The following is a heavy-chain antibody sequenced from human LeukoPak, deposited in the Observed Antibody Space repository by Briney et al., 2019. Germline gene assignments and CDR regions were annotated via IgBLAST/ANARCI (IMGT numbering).Heavy chain of an antibody. CDR1: GYSISSGYY. J-gene: IGHJ4*02. CDR3: ARGDPSDFWSGSLYYFDY. V-gene: IGHV4-38-2*02. CDR2: IYHSGST. Sequence: SETLSLTCTVSGYSISSGYYWGWIRQPPGKGLEWIGSIYHSGSTYYNPSLKSRVTISVDTSKNQFSLKLSSVTPADTAVYYCARGDPSDFWSGSLYYFDYWGQGTLVTVSS. D-gene: IGHD3-3*01.